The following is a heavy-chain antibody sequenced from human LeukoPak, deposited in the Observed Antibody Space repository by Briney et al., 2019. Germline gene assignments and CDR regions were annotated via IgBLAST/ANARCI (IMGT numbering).Heavy chain of an antibody. CDR2: INPNSGGT. J-gene: IGHJ5*02. Sequence: ASVKVSCKASGYTFTGYYMHWVRQAPGQGLEWMGWINPNSGGTNYAQKFQGRVTMTRDTSISTAYMELSRLRSDDTAVYYCARGNFWSGYNWFDPWGQGTLVTVSS. D-gene: IGHD3-3*01. CDR1: GYTFTGYY. CDR3: ARGNFWSGYNWFDP. V-gene: IGHV1-2*02.